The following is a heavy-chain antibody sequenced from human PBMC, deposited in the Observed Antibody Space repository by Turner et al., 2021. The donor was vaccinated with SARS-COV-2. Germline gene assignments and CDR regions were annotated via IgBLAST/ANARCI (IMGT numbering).Heavy chain of an antibody. J-gene: IGHJ5*02. Sequence: NWWSWVRQPPGMGLEWIGEIYHSGSTNYNPSLRRRVTISVDKSKNQFSLKLSSVTAADTAVYYCARRYSSSTSCPNWFEPWGQGTLGTVSS. CDR2: IYHSGST. CDR3: ARRYSSSTSCPNWFEP. V-gene: IGHV4-4*02. CDR1: NW. D-gene: IGHD2-2*01.